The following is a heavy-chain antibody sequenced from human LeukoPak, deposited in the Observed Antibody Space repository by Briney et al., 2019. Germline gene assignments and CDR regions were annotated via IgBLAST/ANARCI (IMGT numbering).Heavy chain of an antibody. J-gene: IGHJ4*02. Sequence: SETLSLTCSVSNDSISNYYWTWIRQPPGKGLEWIGYIYYTGITNYNPSLKSRVTISVDTSKNQFSLKLSSVTAADTAVYYCARKVTYYYDGSTDFFDYWGQGTLVTVSS. CDR2: IYYTGIT. D-gene: IGHD3-22*01. CDR1: NDSISNYY. CDR3: ARKVTYYYDGSTDFFDY. V-gene: IGHV4-59*12.